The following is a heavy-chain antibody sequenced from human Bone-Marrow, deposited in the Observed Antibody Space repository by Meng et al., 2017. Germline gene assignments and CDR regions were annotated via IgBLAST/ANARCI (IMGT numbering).Heavy chain of an antibody. Sequence: ETLSLTCAASGFTFSSYSMNWVRQAPGKGLEWVSSISSSSSYIYYADSVKGRFTISRDNAKNSLYLQMNSLRAEDTAVYYCASKYSSSFYYYYGMDVWGQGTTVTVSS. D-gene: IGHD6-6*01. CDR3: ASKYSSSFYYYYGMDV. J-gene: IGHJ6*02. CDR2: ISSSSSYI. CDR1: GFTFSSYS. V-gene: IGHV3-21*01.